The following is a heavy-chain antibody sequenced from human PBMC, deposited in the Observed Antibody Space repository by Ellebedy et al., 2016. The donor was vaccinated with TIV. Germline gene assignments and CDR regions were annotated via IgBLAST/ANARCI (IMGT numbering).Heavy chain of an antibody. V-gene: IGHV3-48*04. CDR2: IGGSGHTI. D-gene: IGHD2-2*01. CDR1: GFTFSSHS. CDR3: VRGRQDIVVSPAAEPTFDH. Sequence: GASLKISXAASGFTFSSHSMSWVRQAPGKGLEWVSVIGGSGHTIYYADSVKGRFTISRDNSKNTLYLHMNSLRAEDTAIYYCVRGRQDIVVSPAAEPTFDHWGQGTLVTVSS. J-gene: IGHJ4*02.